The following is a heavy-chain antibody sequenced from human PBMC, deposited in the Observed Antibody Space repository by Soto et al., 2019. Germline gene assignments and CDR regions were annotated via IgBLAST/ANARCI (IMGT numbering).Heavy chain of an antibody. J-gene: IGHJ4*02. CDR1: GFSFSSYA. D-gene: IGHD2-8*01. Sequence: QVKLVESGGGVVQPGRSLRLSCAASGFSFSSYAMHWVRQAPGKGLEWLSFISYDGRNEYYADSVKGRFTVSRDSSENTLYLQINTLKPEDTAVYYCARDGCPNGVCFNDYWGQGTQVTVSP. CDR2: ISYDGRNE. V-gene: IGHV3-30*04. CDR3: ARDGCPNGVCFNDY.